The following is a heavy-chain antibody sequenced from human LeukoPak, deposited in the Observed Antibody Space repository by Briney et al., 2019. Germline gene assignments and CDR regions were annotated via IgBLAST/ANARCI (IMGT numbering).Heavy chain of an antibody. CDR3: ARDPVGQLWSLDY. CDR2: INTNTGNP. Sequence: GASVKVSCKASGYTLTSYAMNWVRQAPGQGLEWMGWINTNTGNPTYAQGFTGRFVFSLDTSVSTAYLQISSLKAEDTAVYFCARDPVGQLWSLDYWGQGTLVTVSS. D-gene: IGHD5-18*01. CDR1: GYTLTSYA. V-gene: IGHV7-4-1*02. J-gene: IGHJ4*02.